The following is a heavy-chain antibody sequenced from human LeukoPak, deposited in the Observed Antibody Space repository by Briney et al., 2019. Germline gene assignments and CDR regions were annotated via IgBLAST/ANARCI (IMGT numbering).Heavy chain of an antibody. J-gene: IGHJ5*02. CDR1: GGSISSSSYY. V-gene: IGHV4-39*01. CDR2: IYYSGST. D-gene: IGHD3-10*01. Sequence: SETLSLTCTVSGGSISSSSYYWGWIRQPPGKGLEWIGSIYYSGSTYYNPSLKSRVTISVDTSKNQFSLKLSSVTAADTAVYYCARNLMVRGVITRHPNWFDPWGQGTLVTVSS. CDR3: ARNLMVRGVITRHPNWFDP.